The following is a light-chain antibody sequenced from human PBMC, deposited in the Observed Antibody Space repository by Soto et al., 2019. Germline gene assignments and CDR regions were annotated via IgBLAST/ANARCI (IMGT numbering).Light chain of an antibody. V-gene: IGKV1-27*01. CDR3: QQTYSTLSIT. CDR1: QGISNY. CDR2: AAS. J-gene: IGKJ5*01. Sequence: DIQMTQSPSSLSASVGDRVTITCRASQGISNYLAWYQQIPGKVPKLLISAASTLQSGVPSRFSGSGSGTDFTLTISSLQPEDVATYYCQQTYSTLSITFGQGTRLEIK.